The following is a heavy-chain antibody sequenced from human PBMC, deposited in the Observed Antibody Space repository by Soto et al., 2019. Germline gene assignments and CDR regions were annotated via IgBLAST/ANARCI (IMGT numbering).Heavy chain of an antibody. CDR2: IYHSGTT. Sequence: QVQLQESCPGLVKPSQTLSLTCTVSGGSISSGGYYWSWIRQHPGKGLEWIGSIYHSGTTYYNPSLKSRVTISVDTSKNQFSLKVSSVTAADTAVYYCAREGEYSTTTDYWGQGTLVTVSS. CDR3: AREGEYSTTTDY. J-gene: IGHJ4*02. V-gene: IGHV4-31*03. CDR1: GGSISSGGYY. D-gene: IGHD6-6*01.